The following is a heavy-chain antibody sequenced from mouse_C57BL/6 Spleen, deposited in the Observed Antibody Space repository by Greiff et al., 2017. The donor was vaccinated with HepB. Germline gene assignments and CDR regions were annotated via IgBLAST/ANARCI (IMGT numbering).Heavy chain of an antibody. CDR1: GYSITSGYY. J-gene: IGHJ2*01. CDR2: ISYDGSN. V-gene: IGHV3-6*01. CDR3: ARDLSGDFDY. Sequence: EVKLMESGPGLVKPSQSLSLTCSVTGYSITSGYYWNWIRQFPGNKLEWMGYISYDGSNNYNPSLKNRISITRDTSKNQFFLKLNSVTTEDTATYYCARDLSGDFDYWGQGTTLTVSS. D-gene: IGHD6-2*01.